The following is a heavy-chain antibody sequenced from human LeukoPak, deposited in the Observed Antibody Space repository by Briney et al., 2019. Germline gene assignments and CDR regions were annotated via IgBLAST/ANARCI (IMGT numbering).Heavy chain of an antibody. CDR2: IRYDGSNK. CDR1: GFTFSSYG. CDR3: AKVDSSSWEVLDYYYYMDV. J-gene: IGHJ6*03. D-gene: IGHD6-13*01. V-gene: IGHV3-30*02. Sequence: GGSLRLSCAASGFTFSSYGMHWVRQAPGKGLEWVAFIRYDGSNKYYADSVKGRFTISRDNSKNTLYLQMNSLRAEDTAVYYCAKVDSSSWEVLDYYYYMDVWGKGTTVTVSS.